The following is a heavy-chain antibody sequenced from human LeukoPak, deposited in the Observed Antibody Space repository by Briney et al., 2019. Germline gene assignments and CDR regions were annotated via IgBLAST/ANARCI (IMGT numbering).Heavy chain of an antibody. D-gene: IGHD6-13*01. CDR1: GFTFSSYA. Sequence: GGSLRLSCAASGFTFSSYAMSWVRQAPGKGLEWVSGISWNSGSIGYADSVKGRFTISRDNAKNSLYLQMNSLRAEDTALYYCAKGGSSSWYSMLYGMDVWGQGTTVTVSS. CDR2: ISWNSGSI. CDR3: AKGGSSSWYSMLYGMDV. J-gene: IGHJ6*02. V-gene: IGHV3-9*01.